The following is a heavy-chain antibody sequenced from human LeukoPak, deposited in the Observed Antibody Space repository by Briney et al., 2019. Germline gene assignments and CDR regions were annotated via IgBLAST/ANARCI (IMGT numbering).Heavy chain of an antibody. Sequence: PGGSLRLSCAASGFTFSSYSMNWVRQAPGKGLEWVSYISSSSSTIYYADSVKGRFTISRDNAKNSLYLQMNSLRAEDTAVYYCARDLFLAARLLSYKDYWGQGTLVTVSS. CDR3: ARDLFLAARLLSYKDY. CDR1: GFTFSSYS. D-gene: IGHD6-6*01. V-gene: IGHV3-48*01. CDR2: ISSSSSTI. J-gene: IGHJ4*02.